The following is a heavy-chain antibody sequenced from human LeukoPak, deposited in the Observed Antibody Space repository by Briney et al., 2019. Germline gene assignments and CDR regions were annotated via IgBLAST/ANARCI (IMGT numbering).Heavy chain of an antibody. CDR3: ARARHSSGWYRASWFDP. J-gene: IGHJ5*02. CDR1: GYTFTGYY. Sequence: ASVKVSCKASGYTFTGYYMHWVRQAPGHGLGWMGWINPNSGGTNYAQKFQGRVTMTRDTSISTAYMELSRLRSDDTAVYYCARARHSSGWYRASWFDPWGQGTLVTVSS. V-gene: IGHV1-2*02. D-gene: IGHD6-19*01. CDR2: INPNSGGT.